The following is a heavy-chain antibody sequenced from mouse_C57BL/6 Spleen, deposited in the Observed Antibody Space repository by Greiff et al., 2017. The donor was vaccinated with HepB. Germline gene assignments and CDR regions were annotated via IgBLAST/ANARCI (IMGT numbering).Heavy chain of an antibody. CDR2: IDPSDSYT. CDR1: GYTFTSYW. CDR3: ARGIISAQATYFDY. D-gene: IGHD3-2*02. Sequence: QVQLKQPGAELVMPGASVKLSCTASGYTFTSYWMHWVQQRPGQGLEWIGEIDPSDSYTNYNQKFKGKSTLTVDKSSSTAYMQLSSLTTEDTAVYYDARGIISAQATYFDYWGQGTTLTVSS. V-gene: IGHV1-69*01. J-gene: IGHJ2*01.